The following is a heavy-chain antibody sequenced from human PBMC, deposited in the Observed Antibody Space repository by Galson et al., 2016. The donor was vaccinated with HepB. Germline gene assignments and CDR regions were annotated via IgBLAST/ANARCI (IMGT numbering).Heavy chain of an antibody. Sequence: SVKVSCKASGYTLINYAMHWVRQAPGQRLEWMGWINVGSGNTKYSQKFQGRVTITRDTSASTAYMELSSLRSEDTAVYDCARGFPAATIDYWGQGTLVTVSS. D-gene: IGHD2-2*01. CDR1: GYTLINYA. J-gene: IGHJ4*02. CDR2: INVGSGNT. V-gene: IGHV1-3*01. CDR3: ARGFPAATIDY.